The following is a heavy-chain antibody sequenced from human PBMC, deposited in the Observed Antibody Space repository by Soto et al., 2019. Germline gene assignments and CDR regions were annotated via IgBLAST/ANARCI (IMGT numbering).Heavy chain of an antibody. CDR3: AKDHTVVVPAAIIPPAYMDV. D-gene: IGHD2-2*01. CDR2: ISGSGGST. J-gene: IGHJ6*03. V-gene: IGHV3-23*01. Sequence: GGSLRLSCAASGFTFSSYAMSWVRQAPGKGLEWVSAISGSGGSTYYADSVKGRFPISRDNSKNTLYLQMNSLRAEDTAVYYCAKDHTVVVPAAIIPPAYMDVWGKGTTVTVSS. CDR1: GFTFSSYA.